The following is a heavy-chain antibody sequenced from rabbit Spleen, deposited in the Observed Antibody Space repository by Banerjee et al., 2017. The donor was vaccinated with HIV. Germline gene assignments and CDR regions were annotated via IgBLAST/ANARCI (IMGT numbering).Heavy chain of an antibody. CDR1: GFDFSSYG. V-gene: IGHV1S21*01. CDR2: IDPVFGST. J-gene: IGHJ4*01. CDR3: ARRDYTSDDGDIPL. D-gene: IGHD2-1*01. Sequence: EQLVESGGGLVQPGGSLKLSCKASGFDFSSYGMSWVRQAPGKGPEWIAYIDPVFGSTYYASWAKGRFTISKTSSTTVDLKMTSLTAADTATYFCARRDYTSDDGDIPLWGPGTLVTVS.